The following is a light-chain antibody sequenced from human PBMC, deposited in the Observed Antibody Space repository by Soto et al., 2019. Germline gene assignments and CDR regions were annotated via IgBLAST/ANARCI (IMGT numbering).Light chain of an antibody. CDR1: QSISSW. V-gene: IGKV1-5*01. J-gene: IGKJ1*01. CDR2: DAS. Sequence: DIQMTQSPPTLSASVGDRVTITCRASQSISSWLAWYQQKPGKAPKLLIYDASSLESGVPSRFSGSGSGTEFALTISSLKPDDLATYYCQQYNSYSGTFGHGAKVEIK. CDR3: QQYNSYSGT.